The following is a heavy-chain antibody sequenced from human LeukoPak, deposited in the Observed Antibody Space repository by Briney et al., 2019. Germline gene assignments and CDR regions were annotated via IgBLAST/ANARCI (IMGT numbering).Heavy chain of an antibody. D-gene: IGHD6-13*01. J-gene: IGHJ6*03. CDR1: GGTFISYA. V-gene: IGHV1-69*05. CDR3: ARLIADRDV. CDR2: IIPIFGTA. Sequence: SVTVSFKASGGTFISYAISWVRQAPGQGLEWMGGIIPIFGTANYAQKFQGRVTMTRDTSISTAYMELSSLRYDDTAVYYCARLIADRDVWGKGTTVTVSS.